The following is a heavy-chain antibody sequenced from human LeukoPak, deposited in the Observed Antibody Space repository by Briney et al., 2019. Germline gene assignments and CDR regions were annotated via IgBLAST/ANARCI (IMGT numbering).Heavy chain of an antibody. J-gene: IGHJ3*02. CDR1: GDSVSSNTAG. CDR2: TYYRTKWYN. D-gene: IGHD3-10*01. CDR3: ARGGLVWGTIDSLIGFDI. Sequence: SQTLSLTCAISGDSVSSNTAGWNWIRQSPSRGLEWLGRTYYRTKWYNDDALSVRSPITINPDTANNQFSLQLNAVTADDTALYYCARGGLVWGTIDSLIGFDIWGQGIMVTVSS. V-gene: IGHV6-1*01.